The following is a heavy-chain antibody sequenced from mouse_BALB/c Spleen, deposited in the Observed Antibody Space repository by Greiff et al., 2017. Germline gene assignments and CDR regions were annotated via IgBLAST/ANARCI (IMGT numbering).Heavy chain of an antibody. CDR3: ERGTGTDTMDY. CDR1: GFTFSSYA. Sequence: DVHLVESGGGLVKPGGSLTLSCAASGFTFSSYAMSWVRQSPEKRLEWVAEISSGGSYNYYPATVTGRFTISRDNAKNTLYLEMSSPRAEDTAMYYCERGTGTDTMDYWGQGTSVTVSS. V-gene: IGHV5-9-4*01. D-gene: IGHD4-1*01. CDR2: ISSGGSYN. J-gene: IGHJ4*01.